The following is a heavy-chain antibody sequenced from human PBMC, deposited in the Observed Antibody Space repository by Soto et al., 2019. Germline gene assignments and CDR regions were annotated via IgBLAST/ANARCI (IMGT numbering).Heavy chain of an antibody. CDR1: GYTFTSYD. Sequence: ASVKVSCKXSGYTFTSYDINWVRQATGQGLEWMGWMNPNSGNTGYAQKFQGRVTMTRNTSISTAYMELSSLRSEDTAVYYCARGRYNYYGSGSPGGWFDPWGQGTLVTVSS. CDR2: MNPNSGNT. V-gene: IGHV1-8*01. D-gene: IGHD3-10*01. CDR3: ARGRYNYYGSGSPGGWFDP. J-gene: IGHJ5*02.